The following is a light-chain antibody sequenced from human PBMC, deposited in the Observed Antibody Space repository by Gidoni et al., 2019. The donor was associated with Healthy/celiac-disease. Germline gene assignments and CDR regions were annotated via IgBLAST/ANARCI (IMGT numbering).Light chain of an antibody. V-gene: IGKV4-1*01. CDR1: QSVLYSSNNKNY. Sequence: DIVMTQSPDSLAVSLGERATIHCKSSQSVLYSSNNKNYLAWYQQKPGQPPKLLIYWASTRESGVPDRFSGSGSGTDFTLTISSLQAEDVAVYYCQQYYSTPPTFGGXTKVEIK. CDR3: QQYYSTPPT. J-gene: IGKJ4*01. CDR2: WAS.